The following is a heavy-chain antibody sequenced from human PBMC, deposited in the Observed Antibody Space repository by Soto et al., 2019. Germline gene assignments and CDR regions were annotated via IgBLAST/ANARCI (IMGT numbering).Heavy chain of an antibody. CDR3: AKGGLPISRINYGMDV. CDR1: GFTFRSYA. Sequence: ALRLSLAASGFTFRSYAVSWVLQAPGKGLEWVSAISGSGGSTYYADSVKGRFTISRDNSKNTPYLQMNSLRAEDTAVYYCAKGGLPISRINYGMDVWGQGTTVTVS. V-gene: IGHV3-23*01. J-gene: IGHJ6*02. D-gene: IGHD3-10*01. CDR2: ISGSGGST.